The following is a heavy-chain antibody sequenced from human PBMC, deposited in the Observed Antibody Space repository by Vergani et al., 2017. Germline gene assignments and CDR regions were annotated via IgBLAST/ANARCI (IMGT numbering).Heavy chain of an antibody. D-gene: IGHD6-13*01. CDR2: IWYDGSNK. CDR1: GFTFSSYG. CDR3: ARDPGYSSSWYYFDY. J-gene: IGHJ4*02. V-gene: IGHV3-33*01. Sequence: QVQLVESGGGVVQPGRSLRLSCAASGFTFSSYGMHWVRQAPGKGLGGVAVIWYDGSNKYYADSVKGRFTISRDNSKNTLYLQMNSLRAEDTAVYYCARDPGYSSSWYYFDYWGQGTLVTVSS.